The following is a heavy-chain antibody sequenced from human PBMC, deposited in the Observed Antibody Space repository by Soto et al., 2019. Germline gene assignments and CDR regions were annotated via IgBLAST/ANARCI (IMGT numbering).Heavy chain of an antibody. J-gene: IGHJ6*02. CDR3: ARLVADPYYYYYGLDV. CDR2: IFSNDER. CDR1: GFSLTTGRMG. V-gene: IGHV2-26*01. Sequence: QVTLKESGPVLVKATETLTLTCTVSGFSLTTGRMGVSWIRQPPGKALEWLAHIFSNDERSYNSSLQPRLTIPDETPKGQVVLTMPDVGPVDTATYYWARLVADPYYYYYGLDVWGPGTTVTVSS.